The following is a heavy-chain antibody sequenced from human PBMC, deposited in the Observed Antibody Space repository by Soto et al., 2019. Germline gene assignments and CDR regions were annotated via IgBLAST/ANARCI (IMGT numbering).Heavy chain of an antibody. CDR2: ISYDGVNK. D-gene: IGHD6-6*01. CDR1: GFNFNAYG. Sequence: GGSLRLSCAASGFNFNAYGMHWVRQAPGKGLEWVALISYDGVNKYYADSVKSRFTISRDDSKNTVFLQMNSLRGEDTAVYYCAKDRSSSSQPHFDHWGQGTLVTVSS. J-gene: IGHJ4*02. V-gene: IGHV3-30*18. CDR3: AKDRSSSSQPHFDH.